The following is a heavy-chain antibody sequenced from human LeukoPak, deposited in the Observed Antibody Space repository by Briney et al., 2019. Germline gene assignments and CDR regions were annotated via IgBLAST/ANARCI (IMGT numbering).Heavy chain of an antibody. V-gene: IGHV3-23*01. CDR3: ARDLVGTGAFDM. Sequence: GGSLRLSCAASGFTFSSDAMGWVRQAPGKGLEWVSVSGSNTYYADSVKGRFTISRDNSKNTLSLQMNSLRVEDTAVYYCARDLVGTGAFDMWGQGTMVTVFS. D-gene: IGHD2-21*02. J-gene: IGHJ3*02. CDR1: GFTFSSDA. CDR2: SGSNT.